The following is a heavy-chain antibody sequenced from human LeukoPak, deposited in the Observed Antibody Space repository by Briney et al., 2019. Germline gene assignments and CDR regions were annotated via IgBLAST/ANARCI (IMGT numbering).Heavy chain of an antibody. CDR1: GFTFSSYA. Sequence: GGSLRLSCAASGFTFSSYAMSWVRQAPGKGLEWVSAISGSGGGTYYADSVKGRFTISRDNSKNTLYLQMNGLRAEDTAVYYCAEGPPWYWTGYFDLWGRGTLVTASS. CDR2: ISGSGGGT. CDR3: AEGPPWYWTGYFDL. D-gene: IGHD2-8*02. J-gene: IGHJ2*01. V-gene: IGHV3-23*01.